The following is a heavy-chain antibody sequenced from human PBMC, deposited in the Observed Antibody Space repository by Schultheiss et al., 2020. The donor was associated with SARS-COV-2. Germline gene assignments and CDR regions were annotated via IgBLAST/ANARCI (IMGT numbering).Heavy chain of an antibody. V-gene: IGHV3-30*03. J-gene: IGHJ4*02. CDR3: ARDNRAVSERTAAGWD. CDR1: GFTFSSYG. D-gene: IGHD5-18*01. Sequence: GESLKISCAASGFTFSSYGMHWVRQAPGKGLEWVAVISYDGSNKYYADSVKGRFTISRDNSKNTLYLQMNSLRAEDTAVYYCARDNRAVSERTAAGWDWGQGTLVTVSS. CDR2: ISYDGSNK.